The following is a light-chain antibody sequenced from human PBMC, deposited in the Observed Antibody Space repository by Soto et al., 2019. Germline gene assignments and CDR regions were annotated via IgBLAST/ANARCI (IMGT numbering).Light chain of an antibody. CDR1: SSDVGSNNF. Sequence: QSALTQPASVSASPGQARAISCTGTSSDVGSNNFVSWYQQPPGKAPKLVIYEVNKRPSGVSSRFSGSKSGSTASLTISGLQAEDEADYYCCSPAGDYTWVFGGGTKLTVL. J-gene: IGLJ3*02. V-gene: IGLV2-23*02. CDR2: EVN. CDR3: CSPAGDYTWV.